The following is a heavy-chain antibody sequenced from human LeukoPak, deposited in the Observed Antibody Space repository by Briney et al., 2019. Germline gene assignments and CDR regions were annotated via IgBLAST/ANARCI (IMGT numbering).Heavy chain of an antibody. V-gene: IGHV3-15*01. CDR1: GFSFANAW. D-gene: IGHD3-3*01. Sequence: PGGSLRLSCAASGFSFANAWTTWVRQAPGKGLEWVGRIRSKADGEPTDYAAPVKGRFIVSRDDSNDMLYLQMNSLRIEDTAVYFCTGDVLKRNLWRGGGWFDPWGQGSLVTVSS. J-gene: IGHJ5*02. CDR2: IRSKADGEPT. CDR3: TGDVLKRNLWRGGGWFDP.